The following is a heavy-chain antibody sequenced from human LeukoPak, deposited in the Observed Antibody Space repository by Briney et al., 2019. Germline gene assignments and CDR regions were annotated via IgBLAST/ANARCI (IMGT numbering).Heavy chain of an antibody. Sequence: SETLSLTCAVSGGSISSSNWWSWVRPPPGKGLEWIGEIYHSGSTNYNPSLKSRVTISVDTSKNQFSLKLSSVTAADTAVYYCANVPTGYSSGLPVEYFQHWGQGTLVTVSS. D-gene: IGHD6-19*01. J-gene: IGHJ1*01. CDR1: GGSISSSNW. CDR3: ANVPTGYSSGLPVEYFQH. CDR2: IYHSGST. V-gene: IGHV4-4*02.